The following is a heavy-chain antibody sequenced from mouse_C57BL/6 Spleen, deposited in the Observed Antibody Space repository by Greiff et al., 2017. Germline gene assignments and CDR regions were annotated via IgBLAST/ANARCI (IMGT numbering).Heavy chain of an antibody. CDR3: ARGYGSTFDY. V-gene: IGHV1-61*01. CDR2: IYPSDSET. CDR1: GYTFTSYW. J-gene: IGHJ2*01. Sequence: QVQLQQPGAELVRPGSSVKLSCKASGYTFTSYWMDWVKQRPGQGLEWIGNIYPSDSETHYNQKFKDKATLTVDKSSSTAYMQLSSLTSEDSAVYYCARGYGSTFDYWGQGTTLTVSS. D-gene: IGHD1-1*01.